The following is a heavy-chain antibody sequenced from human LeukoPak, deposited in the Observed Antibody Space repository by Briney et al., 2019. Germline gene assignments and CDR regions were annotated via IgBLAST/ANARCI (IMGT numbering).Heavy chain of an antibody. J-gene: IGHJ4*02. D-gene: IGHD3-22*01. CDR1: GGSISSGSYS. CDR2: IYHSGST. V-gene: IGHV4-30-2*01. Sequence: SETLSLTCGVSGGSISSGSYSWNWIRQPPGEALEWIGYIYHSGSTYYNPSLKSRITMSVDRSKNQFSLKLSSVTAADTAVYYCARCDDSSGFYSLDYWGQATLVTVSS. CDR3: ARCDDSSGFYSLDY.